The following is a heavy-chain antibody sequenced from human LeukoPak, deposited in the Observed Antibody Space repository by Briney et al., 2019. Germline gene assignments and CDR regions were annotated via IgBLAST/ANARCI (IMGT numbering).Heavy chain of an antibody. D-gene: IGHD3-22*01. J-gene: IGHJ4*02. CDR2: FDPINGDT. CDR1: GYTFIDHC. V-gene: IGHV1-2*02. CDR3: LTMIVTMTNS. Sequence: ASVKVSCKASGYTFIDHCVHWVRQAPGQGLEWMGWFDPINGDTNYAQKFQGRVTMTRDTSISTAYMELSRLRSDDTAIYYCLTMIVTMTNSWGQGTLVTVSS.